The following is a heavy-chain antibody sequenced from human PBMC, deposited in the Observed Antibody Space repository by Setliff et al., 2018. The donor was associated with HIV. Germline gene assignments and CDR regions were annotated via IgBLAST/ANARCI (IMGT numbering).Heavy chain of an antibody. Sequence: GESLTISCKGPGYNFNTDWIAWVRQMPGKGLEWMGSIFPGDSDTRYSPSFQGQVTTAADKSISTVYLHWGSLKASDTALYYCASLRGDYVGQYFYYMDVWGKGTTVTVSS. J-gene: IGHJ6*03. CDR3: ASLRGDYVGQYFYYMDV. V-gene: IGHV5-51*01. CDR1: GYNFNTDW. D-gene: IGHD4-17*01. CDR2: IFPGDSDT.